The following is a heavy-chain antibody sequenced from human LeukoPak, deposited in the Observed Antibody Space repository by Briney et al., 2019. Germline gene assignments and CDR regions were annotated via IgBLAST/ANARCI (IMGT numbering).Heavy chain of an antibody. CDR1: GDSVSSNSAA. J-gene: IGHJ6*03. D-gene: IGHD6-19*01. Sequence: PSQTLSLTCAISGDSVSSNSAAWNWIRQSPSRGLEWLGRTYYRSKLYNDYAVSVKSRITINPDTSKNQFSLQLNSVTPEDTAMYYCARGPEIAVAVGPKYYYYYYMDVWGKGTTVTVSS. V-gene: IGHV6-1*01. CDR3: ARGPEIAVAVGPKYYYYYYMDV. CDR2: TYYRSKLYN.